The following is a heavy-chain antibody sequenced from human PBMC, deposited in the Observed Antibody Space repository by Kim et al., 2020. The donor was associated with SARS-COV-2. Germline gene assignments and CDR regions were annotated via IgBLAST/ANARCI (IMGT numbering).Heavy chain of an antibody. D-gene: IGHD1-26*01. CDR2: SRSKAQSYST. V-gene: IGHV3-72*01. CDR1: GFTLSDHY. J-gene: IGHJ6*01. Sequence: GGSLRLSCDASGFTLSDHYMDWVRQPPGRGLEWVVRSRSKAQSYSTEYVASVKGRFTISSDDSEKSLFQQMNSLKTADTAGYCCGRAVQIGNYYYAMDV. CDR3: GRAVQIGNYYYAMDV.